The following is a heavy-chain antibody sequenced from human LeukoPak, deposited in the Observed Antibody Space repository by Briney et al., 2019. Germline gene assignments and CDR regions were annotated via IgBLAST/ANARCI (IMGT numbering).Heavy chain of an antibody. CDR3: ARVPLFTFGADNAFDI. CDR1: GGSISSSGYY. CDR2: IYYSGGT. Sequence: SETLSLTCTVSGGSISSSGYYWGWIRQPPGKGLEWIGSIYYSGGTYYNPSLKSRVTISVDTSKNQFSLKVSSVTAADTAVYYCARVPLFTFGADNAFDIWGQGTMVTVSS. J-gene: IGHJ3*02. V-gene: IGHV4-39*07. D-gene: IGHD3-10*01.